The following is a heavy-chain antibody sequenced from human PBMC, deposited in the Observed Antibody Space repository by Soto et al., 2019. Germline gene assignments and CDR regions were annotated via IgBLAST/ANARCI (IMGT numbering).Heavy chain of an antibody. V-gene: IGHV3-9*01. J-gene: IGHJ4*02. CDR1: GFTFDDYA. CDR3: AKSVEGSSGWYPAFDY. Sequence: EVQLVESGGGLVQPGRSLRLSCAASGFTFDDYAMHWVRQAPGKGLEWVSGISWNSGSIGYADSVKGRFTISRDNAKNSLDLQMNSLSAEDTALYYCAKSVEGSSGWYPAFDYWGQGTLVTVSS. D-gene: IGHD6-19*01. CDR2: ISWNSGSI.